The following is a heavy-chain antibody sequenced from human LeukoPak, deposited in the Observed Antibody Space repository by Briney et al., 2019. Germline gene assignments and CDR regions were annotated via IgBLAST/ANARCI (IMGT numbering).Heavy chain of an antibody. V-gene: IGHV4-31*03. D-gene: IGHD3-10*01. Sequence: SQTLSLTYTVSGGSISSRGYYWTWLRQHPGKGLEWIGYIYYSGSTYYNPSLRSRVTISVETSKNQFSLKPCSLTAAHTTVYYCAREGIGSGSYYSITWFDPWGHGTLVTVSS. CDR3: AREGIGSGSYYSITWFDP. CDR2: IYYSGST. J-gene: IGHJ5*02. CDR1: GGSISSRGYY.